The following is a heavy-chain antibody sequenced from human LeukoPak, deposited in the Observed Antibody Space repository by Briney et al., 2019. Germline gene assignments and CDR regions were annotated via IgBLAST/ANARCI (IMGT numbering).Heavy chain of an antibody. Sequence: PSETLSLTCAVYGGFFSGYYWSWIRQPPGKGLEWIGEINHSGSTNINPSLKSRVTISVDTSKNKFSLKLSSVTAADTAVYYCARGAYCSGGSCDSSYYYYYMDVWGKGTTVTVSS. CDR3: ARGAYCSGGSCDSSYYYYYMDV. V-gene: IGHV4-34*01. CDR1: GGFFSGYY. CDR2: INHSGST. D-gene: IGHD2-15*01. J-gene: IGHJ6*03.